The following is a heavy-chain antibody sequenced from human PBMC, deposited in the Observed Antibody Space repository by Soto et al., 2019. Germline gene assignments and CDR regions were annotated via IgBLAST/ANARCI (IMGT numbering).Heavy chain of an antibody. Sequence: RASVKVSCKASGYTFATYGISWVRQAPGQGLEWMGWISAYNGNTNYAQKFQGRVTMATDTSTSTAYMELRNLRSDDTAVYYCARDPHDFWSAYFFDPWGQGTLVTVSS. CDR2: ISAYNGNT. CDR3: ARDPHDFWSAYFFDP. D-gene: IGHD3-3*01. CDR1: GYTFATYG. J-gene: IGHJ5*02. V-gene: IGHV1-18*01.